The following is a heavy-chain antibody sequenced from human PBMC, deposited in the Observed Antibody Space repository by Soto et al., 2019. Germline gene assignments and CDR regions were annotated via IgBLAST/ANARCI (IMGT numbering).Heavy chain of an antibody. V-gene: IGHV3-30-3*01. J-gene: IGHJ4*02. CDR1: GFTFSSYA. Sequence: GGSLRLSCAASGFTFSSYAMHWVRQAPGKGLEWVAVISYDGSNKYYADSVKGRFTISRDNSKNTLYLQMNSLRAEDTAVYYCARDPAAAGTRGDLDYWGQGTLVTVSS. CDR3: ARDPAAAGTRGDLDY. CDR2: ISYDGSNK. D-gene: IGHD6-13*01.